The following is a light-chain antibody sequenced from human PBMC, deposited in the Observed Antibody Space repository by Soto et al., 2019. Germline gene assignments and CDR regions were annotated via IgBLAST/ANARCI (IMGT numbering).Light chain of an antibody. V-gene: IGKV1-39*01. CDR3: QQSYSTPWT. Sequence: DIQMTQSPSSLSASVGDRITITCRASQSISSDLNWYQQKPGKAPNLLIYAASNLQTGVPSRFSGRGSGTEFTLTISRLQPEDFAIYYCQQSYSTPWTFGQGTKVEIK. CDR1: QSISSD. CDR2: AAS. J-gene: IGKJ1*01.